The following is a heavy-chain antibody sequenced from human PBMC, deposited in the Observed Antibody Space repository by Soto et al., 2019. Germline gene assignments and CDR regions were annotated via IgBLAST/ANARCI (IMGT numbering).Heavy chain of an antibody. J-gene: IGHJ3*02. V-gene: IGHV3-23*01. CDR3: AKDPIGAPGAFDI. Sequence: GGSLRLSCAASGFTFSTYAMSWVRQAPGKGLEWVSGLFGSGGRISYADSVKGRFTISRDNAKNFLYLQMNSLRAEDTALYYCAKDPIGAPGAFDIWGQGTMVTVSS. CDR1: GFTFSTYA. CDR2: LFGSGGRI.